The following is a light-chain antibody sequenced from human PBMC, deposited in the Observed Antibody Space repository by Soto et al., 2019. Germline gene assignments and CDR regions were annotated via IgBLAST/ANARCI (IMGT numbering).Light chain of an antibody. CDR2: GAS. V-gene: IGKV3-20*01. CDR3: QQYGSSLWT. Sequence: EIVMTQSPDTLSVSPGEGATLSCRVRQSIRSNLAWYQQKPGQAPRLLIYGASSRATGIPDRFSGSGSGTDFTLTISRLEPEDFAVYYCQQYGSSLWTFGQGTKVDI. CDR1: QSIRSN. J-gene: IGKJ1*01.